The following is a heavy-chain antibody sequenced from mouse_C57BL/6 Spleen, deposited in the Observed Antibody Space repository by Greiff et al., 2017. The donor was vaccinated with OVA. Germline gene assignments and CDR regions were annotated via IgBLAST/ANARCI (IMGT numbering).Heavy chain of an antibody. Sequence: DVQLQESGPGLVKPSQSLSLTCSVTGYSITSGYYWNWIRQFPGNKLEWMGYISYDGSNNYNPSLKNRISITRDTSKNQFFLKLNSVTTEDTATYYCARGVYYYGSSYDYWGQGTTLTVSS. J-gene: IGHJ2*01. V-gene: IGHV3-6*01. D-gene: IGHD1-1*01. CDR1: GYSITSGYY. CDR2: ISYDGSN. CDR3: ARGVYYYGSSYDY.